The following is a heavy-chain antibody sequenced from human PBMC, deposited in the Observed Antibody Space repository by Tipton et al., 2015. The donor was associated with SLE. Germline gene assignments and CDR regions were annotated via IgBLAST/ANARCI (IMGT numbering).Heavy chain of an antibody. CDR1: GGSISSYY. V-gene: IGHV4-59*01. CDR2: IYYSGST. D-gene: IGHD5-12*01. CDR3: ARDAHREYSGYDDIYYYYGMDV. Sequence: TLSLTCTVSGGSISSYYWSWIRQPPGKGLEWIGYIYYSGSTNYNPSLKSRVTISVDTSKNQFSLKLSSVTAADTAAYYCARDAHREYSGYDDIYYYYGMDVWGQGTTVTVSS. J-gene: IGHJ6*02.